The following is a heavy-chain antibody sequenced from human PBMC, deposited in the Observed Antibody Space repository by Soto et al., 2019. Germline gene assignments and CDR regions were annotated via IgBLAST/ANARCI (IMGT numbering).Heavy chain of an antibody. J-gene: IGHJ6*02. D-gene: IGHD6-13*01. CDR1: GYTFTGYY. CDR3: AREIAAAGTVTWAPYGMDV. Sequence: ASVKVSCKASGYTFTGYYMHWVRQAPGQGLEWMGWINPNSGGTNYAQKFQGWVTMTRDTSISTAYMELSRLRSDDTAVYYCAREIAAAGTVTWAPYGMDVSGQATTVTVSS. CDR2: INPNSGGT. V-gene: IGHV1-2*04.